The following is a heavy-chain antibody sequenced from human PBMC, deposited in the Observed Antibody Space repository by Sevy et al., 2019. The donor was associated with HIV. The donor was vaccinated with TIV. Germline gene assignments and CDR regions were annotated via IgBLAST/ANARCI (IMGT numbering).Heavy chain of an antibody. CDR1: GGTFSSYA. CDR2: IIPIFGTA. CDR3: ARWSGCSGGSCYLFDY. V-gene: IGHV1-69*13. Sequence: ASVKVSRKASGGTFSSYAISWVRQAPGQGLEWMGGIIPIFGTANYAQKFQGRVTITADESTSTAYMELSSLRSEDTAVYYCARWSGCSGGSCYLFDYWGQGTLVTVSS. D-gene: IGHD2-15*01. J-gene: IGHJ4*02.